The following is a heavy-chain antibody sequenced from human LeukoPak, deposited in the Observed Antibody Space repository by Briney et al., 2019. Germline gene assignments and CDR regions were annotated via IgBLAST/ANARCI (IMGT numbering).Heavy chain of an antibody. V-gene: IGHV3-23*01. J-gene: IGHJ4*02. CDR1: GFTFSSYG. D-gene: IGHD6-19*01. Sequence: GGSLRLSCAASGFTFSSYGMSWVRQAPGKGLEWVSAISGSGGSTYYADSVKGRFTISRDNSKNTLYLQMNSLRAEDTAVYYCAKDNDDSGGWADYWGQGTLVTVSS. CDR2: ISGSGGST. CDR3: AKDNDDSGGWADY.